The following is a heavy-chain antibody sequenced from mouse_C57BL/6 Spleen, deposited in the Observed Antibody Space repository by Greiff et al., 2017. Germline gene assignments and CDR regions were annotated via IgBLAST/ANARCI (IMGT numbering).Heavy chain of an antibody. J-gene: IGHJ1*03. CDR1: GFTFSDYY. Sequence: DVKLVESEGGLVQPGSSMKLSCTASGFTFSDYYMPWVRQVPEKGLEWVANINYDGSSTYYLDSLKSRFIISRDNEKNTLYLQMSSLKSEDTATYYCGRETGQYWYFDVWGTGTTVTVSS. CDR2: INYDGSST. V-gene: IGHV5-16*01. CDR3: GRETGQYWYFDV. D-gene: IGHD4-1*01.